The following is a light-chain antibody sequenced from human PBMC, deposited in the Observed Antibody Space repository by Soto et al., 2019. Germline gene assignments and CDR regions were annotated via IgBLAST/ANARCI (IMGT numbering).Light chain of an antibody. Sequence: DLQLNQAPSFLAASDGDRVTIACRSRQDIKSYLAWYQQKPGKAPKLLIYKASSLESGVPSRFSGSGSGTEFTLTISSLQPDDFATYYCQQYDSYSDTLGQGTKVDIK. CDR1: QDIKSY. J-gene: IGKJ2*01. V-gene: IGKV1-5*03. CDR3: QQYDSYSDT. CDR2: KAS.